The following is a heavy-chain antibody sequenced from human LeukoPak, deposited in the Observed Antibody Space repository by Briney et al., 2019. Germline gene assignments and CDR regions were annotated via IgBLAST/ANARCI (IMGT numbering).Heavy chain of an antibody. V-gene: IGHV3-30*02. Sequence: GGSLRLSCAASGFTFSSYAMSWVRQAPGKGLEWVAFIRYDGSNKYYADSVKGRFTISRDNSKNTLYLQMNSLRSEDTAVYYCARGGYWLHYYYYYYMDVWGKGTTVTISS. D-gene: IGHD3-22*01. CDR3: ARGGYWLHYYYYYYMDV. J-gene: IGHJ6*03. CDR2: IRYDGSNK. CDR1: GFTFSSYA.